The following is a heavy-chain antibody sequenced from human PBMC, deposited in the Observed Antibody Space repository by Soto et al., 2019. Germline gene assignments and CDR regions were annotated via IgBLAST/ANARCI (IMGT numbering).Heavy chain of an antibody. J-gene: IGHJ4*02. D-gene: IGHD1-7*01. CDR1: GFTFDDYA. Sequence: GGSLRLSCAASGFTFDDYAMHWVRQAPGKGLEWVSGISWNSGSIGYADSVKGRFTISRDNAKNSLYLQMNSLRAEDTALYYCAKDMGNTWNYYYFDYWGQGTLVTVSS. V-gene: IGHV3-9*01. CDR2: ISWNSGSI. CDR3: AKDMGNTWNYYYFDY.